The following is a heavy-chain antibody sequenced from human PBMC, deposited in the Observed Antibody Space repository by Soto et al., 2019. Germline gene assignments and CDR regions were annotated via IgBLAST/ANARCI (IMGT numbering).Heavy chain of an antibody. CDR3: VRVVEAATRHTDFDS. Sequence: SQPLSLTCDFSVGFIENSHSFWGCVLQPPGSGLEFLGSVYYSGGTYYNPSLKSRVTVSVDTSKNQVSLRVRSVTVAETAMYYYVRVVEAATRHTDFDSWGQGIVVTVPQ. CDR2: VYYSGGT. D-gene: IGHD2-15*01. V-gene: IGHV4-39*01. CDR1: VGFIENSHSF. J-gene: IGHJ4*02.